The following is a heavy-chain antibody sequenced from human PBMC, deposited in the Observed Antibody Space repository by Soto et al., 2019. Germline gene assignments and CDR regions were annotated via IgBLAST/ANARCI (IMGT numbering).Heavy chain of an antibody. Sequence: QVQLVESGGGVVQPGRSLRLSCAASGFTFSSYGMHWVRQAPGKGLEWVAVISYDGSNKYYEDSVKGRFTISRDNSKNTLYLQMNSLSAEDTAVYYCAKDLLGPGRAYGMDVWGQGTTVTVSS. CDR1: GFTFSSYG. V-gene: IGHV3-30*18. D-gene: IGHD7-27*01. CDR2: ISYDGSNK. J-gene: IGHJ6*02. CDR3: AKDLLGPGRAYGMDV.